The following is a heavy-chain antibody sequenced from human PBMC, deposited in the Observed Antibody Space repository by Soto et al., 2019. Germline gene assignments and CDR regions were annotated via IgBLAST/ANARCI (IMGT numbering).Heavy chain of an antibody. Sequence: GGSLRLSCAASGFTVSSYYMSWVRQAPGKGLEWASVIYSGGSTYYADSVKGRFTISRDNSKNTLYLQMNSLRAEDTAVYYCARDHETAAGFVGYWGQGTLVTVSS. CDR3: ARDHETAAGFVGY. CDR1: GFTVSSYY. CDR2: IYSGGST. J-gene: IGHJ4*02. V-gene: IGHV3-53*01. D-gene: IGHD6-13*01.